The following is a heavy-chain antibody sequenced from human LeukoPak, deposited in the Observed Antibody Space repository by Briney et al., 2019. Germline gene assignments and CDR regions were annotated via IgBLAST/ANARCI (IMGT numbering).Heavy chain of an antibody. V-gene: IGHV3-49*04. D-gene: IGHD1-1*01. CDR1: GFTFGDYA. CDR3: TRHNPYYFDC. CDR2: IRSKAYGGTI. J-gene: IGHJ4*02. Sequence: PGGPLRLSCTASGFTFGDYAMSWVRQAPGKGLEWGGFIRSKAYGGTIDYAASVKGRFTSSRDDSKSIAYLQMNSLKTEDTAVYYCTRHNPYYFDCWGQGTLVTVSS.